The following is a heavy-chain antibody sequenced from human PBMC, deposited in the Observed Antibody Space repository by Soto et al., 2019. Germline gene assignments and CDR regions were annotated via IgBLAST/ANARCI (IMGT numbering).Heavy chain of an antibody. V-gene: IGHV5-51*01. J-gene: IGHJ4*02. CDR1: GYSFTSYW. CDR2: IYPGDSDT. CDR3: ARQQFGRFTIFGGIPGPYYFDY. D-gene: IGHD3-3*01. Sequence: PGESLKISCKGSGYSFTSYWIGWVRQMPGKGLEWMGIIYPGDSDTRYSPSFQGQVTISADKSISTAYLQWSSLKASDTAMYYCARQQFGRFTIFGGIPGPYYFDYWGQGTLVTVSS.